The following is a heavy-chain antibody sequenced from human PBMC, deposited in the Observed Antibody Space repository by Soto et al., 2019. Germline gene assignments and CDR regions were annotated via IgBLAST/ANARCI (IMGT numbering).Heavy chain of an antibody. CDR3: ARGTGPYYFDY. CDR2: INPNSGGP. Sequence: QVQLVQAGAEVKKPGASVKVSCKASGYTFTGYYMHWVRQAPGQGLEWMGWINPNSGGPNYAQKFQGWVTMTRDTSISTAYMELSRLRSDDTAVYYCARGTGPYYFDYWGQGTLVTVSS. V-gene: IGHV1-2*04. J-gene: IGHJ4*02. CDR1: GYTFTGYY. D-gene: IGHD2-8*02.